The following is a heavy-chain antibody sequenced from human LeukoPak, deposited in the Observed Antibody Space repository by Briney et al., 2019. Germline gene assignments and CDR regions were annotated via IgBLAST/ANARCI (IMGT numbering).Heavy chain of an antibody. CDR3: AKYLAYYYDSSGQDEAFDI. Sequence: PGGSLRLSCAASGFTFSSYWMSWVRQAPGKGLEWVAVISYDGSNKYYADSVKGRFAISRDNSKNTLYLQMNSLRAEDTAVYYCAKYLAYYYDSSGQDEAFDIWGQGTMVTVSS. J-gene: IGHJ3*02. D-gene: IGHD3-22*01. CDR2: ISYDGSNK. CDR1: GFTFSSYW. V-gene: IGHV3-30*18.